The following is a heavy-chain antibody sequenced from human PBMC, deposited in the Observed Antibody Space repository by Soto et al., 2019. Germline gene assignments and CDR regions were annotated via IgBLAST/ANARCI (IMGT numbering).Heavy chain of an antibody. Sequence: QVQLVQSGAEVKKPGASVKVSCKASGYTFTSYGISWARQAPGQGLEWMGWVSTYNGNTNYAPKLQGRVTMTTDTSTSTAYMKLRSLRFDDTAVYYYAREYCRSTSGYGGHYWGQGPLVTVSS. J-gene: IGHJ4*02. V-gene: IGHV1-18*01. CDR1: GYTFTSYG. CDR3: AREYCRSTSGYGGHY. CDR2: VSTYNGNT. D-gene: IGHD2-2*01.